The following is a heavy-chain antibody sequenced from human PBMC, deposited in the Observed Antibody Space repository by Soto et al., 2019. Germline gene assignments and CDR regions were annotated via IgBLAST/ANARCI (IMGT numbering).Heavy chain of an antibody. V-gene: IGHV4-39*02. CDR3: ARLTYYGSGSYPDN. CDR2: IYYNGNT. J-gene: IGHJ4*02. CDR1: GGSVSGNTNY. D-gene: IGHD3-10*01. Sequence: PSETLSLTCTVSGGSVSGNTNYWGWIRQPPGKGLECIGTIYYNGNTYYNPSLKSRVTISVDSSKSHFSLKLSSVTAADTAVYYCARLTYYGSGSYPDNWGQGALVTVS.